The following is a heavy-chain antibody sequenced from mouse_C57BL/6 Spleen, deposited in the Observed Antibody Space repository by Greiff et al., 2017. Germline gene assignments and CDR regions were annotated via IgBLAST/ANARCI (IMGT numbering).Heavy chain of an antibody. CDR1: GYTFTSYW. CDR3: ARPPYYYGSSYDAMDY. Sequence: AQLHQPGAELVKPGASVKMSCKASGYTFTSYWITWVKQRPGQGLEWIGDIYPGSGSTNYNEKFKSKATLTVDTSSSTAYMQLSSLTSEDSAVYYCARPPYYYGSSYDAMDYWGQGTSVTVSS. J-gene: IGHJ4*01. D-gene: IGHD1-1*01. V-gene: IGHV1-55*01. CDR2: IYPGSGST.